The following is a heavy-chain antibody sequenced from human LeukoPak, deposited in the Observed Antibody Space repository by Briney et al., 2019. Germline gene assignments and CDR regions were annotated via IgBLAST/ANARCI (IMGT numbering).Heavy chain of an antibody. J-gene: IGHJ1*01. CDR1: GYTFTGYY. CDR3: ARGPAVAGTEYFQH. D-gene: IGHD6-19*01. V-gene: IGHV1-2*02. Sequence: GASVKVSCKASGYTFTGYYMHWVRQAPGQGLEWMGWINPNSGGTNYAQKFQGRVTMTRDTSISTAYMELSRLRSDDTAVYYCARGPAVAGTEYFQHWGQGTLVTVSS. CDR2: INPNSGGT.